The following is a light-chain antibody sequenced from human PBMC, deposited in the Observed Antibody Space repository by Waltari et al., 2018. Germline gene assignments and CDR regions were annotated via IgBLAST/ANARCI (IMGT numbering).Light chain of an antibody. J-gene: IGLJ2*01. CDR1: SSNNGRNS. CDR3: ATWDDSLNAWI. Sequence: QSLLTQPPSISGAPGQRVPISCSGGSSNNGRNSVNWYAQVHGTTPNLLMYRSDQRPSGVSDRFSGSKSGTSASLAITGLLSADEADYICATWDDSLNAWIFGGGTRLTVL. CDR2: RSD. V-gene: IGLV1-44*01.